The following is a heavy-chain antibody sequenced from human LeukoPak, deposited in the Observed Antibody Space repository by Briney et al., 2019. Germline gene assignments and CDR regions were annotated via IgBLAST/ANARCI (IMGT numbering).Heavy chain of an antibody. CDR2: ISAYNGNT. CDR1: GYTFTGYY. J-gene: IGHJ4*02. CDR3: ARDSSSWSALPFDY. D-gene: IGHD6-13*01. V-gene: IGHV1-18*04. Sequence: GASVKVSCKASGYTFTGYYMHWVRQAPGQGLEWMGWISAYNGNTNYAQKLQGRVTMTTDTSTSTAYMELRSLRSDDTAVYYCARDSSSWSALPFDYWGQGTLVTVSS.